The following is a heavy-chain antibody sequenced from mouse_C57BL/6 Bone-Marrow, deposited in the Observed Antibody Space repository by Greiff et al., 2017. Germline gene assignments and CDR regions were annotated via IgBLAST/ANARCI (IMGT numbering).Heavy chain of an antibody. Sequence: VQLQQSGAELVRPGASVKLSCTASGFNIKDDYMHWVKQRPEQGLEWIGWIDPENGDTEYASKFQGKATITADTSSNTAYLQLSSLTSEDTAVYYCTTNGMVRGYYFDYWGQGTTLTVSS. D-gene: IGHD2-2*01. V-gene: IGHV14-4*01. CDR3: TTNGMVRGYYFDY. CDR2: IDPENGDT. J-gene: IGHJ2*01. CDR1: GFNIKDDY.